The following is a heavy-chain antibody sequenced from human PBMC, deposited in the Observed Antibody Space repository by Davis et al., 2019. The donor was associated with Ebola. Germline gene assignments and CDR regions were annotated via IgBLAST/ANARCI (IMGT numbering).Heavy chain of an antibody. D-gene: IGHD2-21*02. Sequence: SETLSLTCTVSGGSISSYYWSWIRQPPGKGLEWIGYIYYSGSTNYNPSLKSRVTISVDTSKNQFSLKLSSVTAADTAVYYCARGRLFRFLCWFDPWGQGTLVTVSS. CDR3: ARGRLFRFLCWFDP. V-gene: IGHV4-59*01. CDR1: GGSISSYY. J-gene: IGHJ5*02. CDR2: IYYSGST.